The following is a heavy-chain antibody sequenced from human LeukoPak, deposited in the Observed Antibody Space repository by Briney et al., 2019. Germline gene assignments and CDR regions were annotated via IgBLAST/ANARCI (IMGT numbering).Heavy chain of an antibody. CDR3: AREQYYYDSSGYYHDAFDI. V-gene: IGHV4-59*01. Sequence: SETLSLTCTVSGGSISSYYWNWIRQPPGKGLEWMGYIYYTGSTNYNPSLKSRVTISLDMSKNQFSLKLSSVTAADTAVYFCAREQYYYDSSGYYHDAFDIWGQGTMVTVSS. CDR2: IYYTGST. D-gene: IGHD3-22*01. CDR1: GGSISSYY. J-gene: IGHJ3*02.